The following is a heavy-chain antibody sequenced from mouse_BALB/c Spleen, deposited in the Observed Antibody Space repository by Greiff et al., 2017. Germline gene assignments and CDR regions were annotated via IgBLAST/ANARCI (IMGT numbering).Heavy chain of an antibody. J-gene: IGHJ2*01. D-gene: IGHD2-1*01. CDR2: IYPGSGNT. Sequence: VNLVESGAELARPGASVKLSCKASGYTFTDYYINWVKQWTGQGLEWIGVIYPGSGNTYYNEKFKGKATLTADKSSSTSYRQLSSLTSEDSAVYFCARDYGNSYFDYWGQGTTLTVSS. CDR1: GYTFTDYY. CDR3: ARDYGNSYFDY. V-gene: IGHV1-77*01.